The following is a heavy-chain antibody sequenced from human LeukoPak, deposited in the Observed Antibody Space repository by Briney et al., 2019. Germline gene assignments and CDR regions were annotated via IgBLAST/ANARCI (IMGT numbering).Heavy chain of an antibody. V-gene: IGHV5-51*01. D-gene: IGHD3-22*01. CDR1: GYRFSNYW. J-gene: IGHJ3*02. CDR3: ARPPRDDSSAYYSAFDI. CDR2: VYPGDSDT. Sequence: GESLMISCKGSGYRFSNYWIGWVRQLPGKGLEWMGIVYPGDSDTRYSPSFQGQVTISADKSISTAYLQWSSLQAPDTAMYYCARPPRDDSSAYYSAFDIGGQGTMVTVSS.